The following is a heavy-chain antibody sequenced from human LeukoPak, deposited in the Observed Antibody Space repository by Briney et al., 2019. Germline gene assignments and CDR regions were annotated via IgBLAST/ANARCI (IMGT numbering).Heavy chain of an antibody. J-gene: IGHJ4*02. D-gene: IGHD3-22*01. CDR3: ARQSGPYYYDSSGYTPIDY. CDR1: GYTFTSYG. CDR2: ISAYNGNT. Sequence: ASVKVSCKASGYTFTSYGISWVRQAPGQGLEWMGWISAYNGNTNYAQKLQGRVTMTTDTSTSTAYMELRSLRSDDTAVYYCARQSGPYYYDSSGYTPIDYWGQGTWSPSPQ. V-gene: IGHV1-18*01.